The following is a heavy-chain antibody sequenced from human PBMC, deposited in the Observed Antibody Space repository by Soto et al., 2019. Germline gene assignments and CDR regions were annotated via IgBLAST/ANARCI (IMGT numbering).Heavy chain of an antibody. J-gene: IGHJ4*02. V-gene: IGHV1-18*04. Sequence: QGQLVQSGVEVKKPGASVKVSCKASGYSFISYGIGWVRQAPGQGLEWMGWITVNSGNTNYPQKFQGRVTMTTGTSQSKAYMELRSLTSEHPAVYYCGRGLGGGWYYFDYWGPGTLVTVSS. D-gene: IGHD6-19*01. CDR2: ITVNSGNT. CDR1: GYSFISYG. CDR3: GRGLGGGWYYFDY.